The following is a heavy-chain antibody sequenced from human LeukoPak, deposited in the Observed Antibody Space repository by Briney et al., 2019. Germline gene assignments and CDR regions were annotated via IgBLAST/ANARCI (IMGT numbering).Heavy chain of an antibody. D-gene: IGHD4-11*01. CDR1: GFTSSHYG. CDR3: ARDAERGFDYSNSLKY. CDR2: IWSDGTEK. V-gene: IGHV3-33*08. J-gene: IGHJ4*02. Sequence: GGSLRLSCTASGFTSSHYGMHWVRQAPGKGLEWVAVIWSDGTEKHYSDAAKGRFTMSRDNFGNTLYLQMNSLRGDDTAVYYCARDAERGFDYSNSLKYWGQGTLVTVSS.